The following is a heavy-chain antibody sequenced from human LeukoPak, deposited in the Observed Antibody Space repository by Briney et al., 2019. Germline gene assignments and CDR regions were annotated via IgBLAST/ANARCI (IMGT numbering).Heavy chain of an antibody. D-gene: IGHD3-10*01. CDR3: ASDDYGSGSYYNGSPYYYGMDV. J-gene: IGHJ6*02. V-gene: IGHV3-53*01. CDR2: IYSGGLT. Sequence: GGSLRLSCAASGFTFSDHYVDWVRQAPGKGLEWVAAIYSGGLTHYADSLKGRFTISRDSSKNTLFLQMNSLRAEDTAVYYCASDDYGSGSYYNGSPYYYGMDVWGQGTTVTVSS. CDR1: GFTFSDHY.